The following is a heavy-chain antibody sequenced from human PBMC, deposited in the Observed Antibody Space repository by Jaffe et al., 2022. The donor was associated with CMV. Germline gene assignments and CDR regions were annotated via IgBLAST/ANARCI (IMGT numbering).Heavy chain of an antibody. CDR1: GFTFSSYG. V-gene: IGHV3-33*01. Sequence: QVQLVESGGGVVQPGRSLRLSCAASGFTFSSYGMHWVRQAPGKGLEWVAVIWYDGSNKYYADSVKGRFTISRDNSKNTLYLQMNSLRAEDTAVYYCAREVAEYCGGDCYSFDYWGQGTLVTVSS. CDR2: IWYDGSNK. D-gene: IGHD2-21*02. CDR3: AREVAEYCGGDCYSFDY. J-gene: IGHJ4*02.